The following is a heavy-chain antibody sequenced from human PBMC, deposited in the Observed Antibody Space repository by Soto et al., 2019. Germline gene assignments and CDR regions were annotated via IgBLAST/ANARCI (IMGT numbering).Heavy chain of an antibody. D-gene: IGHD3-10*01. CDR1: GYTFTSYG. Sequence: ASVKVSCKASGYTFTSYGISWVRQAPGQGLEWMGWLSAYNGNTNYAQKLQGRVTMTTDTSTSTAYMELRSLRSDDTAVYYCARVRMDIWFGELFGYYYGMDVGGQGNTVTVS. CDR3: ARVRMDIWFGELFGYYYGMDV. V-gene: IGHV1-18*01. CDR2: LSAYNGNT. J-gene: IGHJ6*02.